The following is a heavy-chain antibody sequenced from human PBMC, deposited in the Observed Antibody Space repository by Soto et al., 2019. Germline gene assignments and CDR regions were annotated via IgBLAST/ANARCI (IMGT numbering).Heavy chain of an antibody. V-gene: IGHV5-51*01. D-gene: IGHD5-12*01. CDR3: ARRGRDGYNSDYFDY. CDR1: GYSFTIYW. CDR2: IYPGDSDT. Sequence: GESLKISCKGSGYSFTIYWIGWVRQMPGKGLEWMGIIYPGDSDTRYSPSFQGQVTISADKSISTAYLQWSSLKASDTAMYYCARRGRDGYNSDYFDYWGQGTLVTVSS. J-gene: IGHJ4*02.